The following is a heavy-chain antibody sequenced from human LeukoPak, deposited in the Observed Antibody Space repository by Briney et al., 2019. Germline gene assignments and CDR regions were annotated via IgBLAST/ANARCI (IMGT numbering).Heavy chain of an antibody. CDR1: GFNFSSYG. D-gene: IGHD4/OR15-4a*01. Sequence: GGSLRLSCAASGFNFSSYGMSWVRQAPGKGLEWVSSISVGGGITYYADSVKGRFTISRDNSKNTLYLQMNSLRAEHTAVYCCAKNVWCWVPFDTWGRETTVTASS. V-gene: IGHV3-23*01. CDR2: ISVGGGIT. CDR3: AKNVWCWVPFDT. J-gene: IGHJ3*02.